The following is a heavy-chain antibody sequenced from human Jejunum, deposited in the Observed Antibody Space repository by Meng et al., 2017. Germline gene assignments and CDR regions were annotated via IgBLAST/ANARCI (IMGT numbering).Heavy chain of an antibody. CDR1: GFTFSSSG. J-gene: IGHJ4*02. V-gene: IGHV3-33*06. CDR2: IWYDGSTK. CDR3: AKDQGTSGADKIVTTMGYFAY. D-gene: IGHD5-12*01. Sequence: GESLKISCAASGFTFSSSGMHWVRQAPGKGLEWVAVIWYDGSTKYYADSVKGRFTISRDNSKNTLFLQMNSLRAEDTAVYYCAKDQGTSGADKIVTTMGYFAYWGQGSLVNVSS.